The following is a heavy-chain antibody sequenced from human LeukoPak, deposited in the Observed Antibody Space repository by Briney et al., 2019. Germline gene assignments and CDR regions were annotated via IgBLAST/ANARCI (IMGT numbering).Heavy chain of an antibody. D-gene: IGHD3-22*01. CDR2: ISGSGGST. CDR3: AKVRYDSSGYQSPYFDY. CDR1: GFTFSSYW. V-gene: IGHV3-23*01. Sequence: QSGGSLRLSCAASGFTFSSYWMSWVRQAPGKGLEWVSAISGSGGSTYYADSVKGRFTISRDNSRNTLYLQMNSLRAEDTAVYYCAKVRYDSSGYQSPYFDYWGQGTLVTVSS. J-gene: IGHJ4*02.